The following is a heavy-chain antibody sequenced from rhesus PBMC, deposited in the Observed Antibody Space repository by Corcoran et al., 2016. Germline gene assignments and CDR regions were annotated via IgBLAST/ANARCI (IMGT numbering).Heavy chain of an antibody. V-gene: IGHV2-174*01. D-gene: IGHD4-29*01. CDR3: ARGDGGSSYGY. J-gene: IGHJ4*01. CDR2: INWEVDK. Sequence: QVTLKESGPALVKPTQTLTLTCTFSGFSLTTSSIAVGWIRQPPGRALEWRACINWEVDKRNSTPLKSRLTIPKDTSKNQVVRTIANRDPVDTATYYCARGDGGSSYGYWGQGVRVTVSS. CDR1: GFSLTTSSIA.